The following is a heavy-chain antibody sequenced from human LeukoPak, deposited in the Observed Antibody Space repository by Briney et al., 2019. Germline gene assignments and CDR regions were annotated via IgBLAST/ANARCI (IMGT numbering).Heavy chain of an antibody. CDR3: ARAVRDRGVILPWFDP. CDR1: GGSISSSSYY. Sequence: SETLSLTCTVSGGSISSSSYYWGWIRQPPGKGLEWIGYIYYSGSTNYNPSLKSRVTISVDTSKNQFSLKLSSVIAADTAVYYCARAVRDRGVILPWFDPWGQGTLVTVSS. V-gene: IGHV4-61*05. CDR2: IYYSGST. J-gene: IGHJ5*02. D-gene: IGHD3-10*01.